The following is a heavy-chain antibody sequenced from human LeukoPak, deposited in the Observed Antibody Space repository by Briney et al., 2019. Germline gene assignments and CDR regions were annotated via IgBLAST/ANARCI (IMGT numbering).Heavy chain of an antibody. CDR3: TGLGGNYFDY. J-gene: IGHJ4*02. V-gene: IGHV3-33*01. CDR1: VFTFSSYC. Sequence: GGSLRLSCAASVFTFSSYCMHWVRQAPGKGLEWVAVIWYDGSNKYYADSVKGRFTISRDNSKNTLYLQMNSLRAEDTALYYCTGLGGNYFDYWGQGTLVTVSS. D-gene: IGHD3-16*01. CDR2: IWYDGSNK.